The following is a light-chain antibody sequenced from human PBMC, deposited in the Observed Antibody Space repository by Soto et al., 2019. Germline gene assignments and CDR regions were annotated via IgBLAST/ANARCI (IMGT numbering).Light chain of an antibody. J-gene: IGKJ3*01. Sequence: IRMTQSQSSISASTGARATSIFRASQGISSYLAWYQQKPGKAPKLLIYAASTLQSGVPSRFSGSGSGTDFTLTISCLQSEDFATYYCQQYYSYPVFGPGTKVDIK. CDR2: AAS. CDR3: QQYYSYPV. CDR1: QGISSY. V-gene: IGKV1-8*01.